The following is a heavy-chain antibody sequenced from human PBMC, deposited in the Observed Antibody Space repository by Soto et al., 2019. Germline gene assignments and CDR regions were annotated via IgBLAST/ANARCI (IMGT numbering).Heavy chain of an antibody. CDR3: ASGASYVHTSPDY. J-gene: IGHJ4*02. Sequence: QVQLVQSGAEMKKPGSSVKVSCKASGGTFSSYTISWVRQAPGQGLEWMGRIIPILGIANYAQKFQGRVTITADKSTSTAYMELSSLRSEDTAVYYCASGASYVHTSPDYWGQGTLITVSS. D-gene: IGHD5-18*01. CDR2: IIPILGIA. CDR1: GGTFSSYT. V-gene: IGHV1-69*02.